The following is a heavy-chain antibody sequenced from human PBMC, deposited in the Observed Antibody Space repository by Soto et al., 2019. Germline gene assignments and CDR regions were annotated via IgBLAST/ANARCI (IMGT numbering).Heavy chain of an antibody. CDR1: GXTFSYFY. J-gene: IGHJ4*02. D-gene: IGHD3-22*01. V-gene: IGHV3-48*03. Sequence: GSLRLSCTASGXTFSYFYMNWVRQAPGKGLEWVSYISGGGSTKYYADSVSGRFTISRDNAKNSLYLQMNSMRAEDTAVYYCVPTTDYYDSTGFDYWGRGSLVTVSS. CDR3: VPTTDYYDSTGFDY. CDR2: ISGGGSTK.